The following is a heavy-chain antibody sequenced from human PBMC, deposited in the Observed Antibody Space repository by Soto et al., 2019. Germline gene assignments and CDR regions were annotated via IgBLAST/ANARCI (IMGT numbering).Heavy chain of an antibody. V-gene: IGHV5-10-1*01. Sequence: XESLKLYWKCSGNTFTSYGSTWVRQMPGKGLEWMGRIDPSDSQTDYSPSFKGHVTISSDKSTSTAYLQWTSLKASDTAIYYCARTGGITAIGSAFDVCGQGTKVTVSS. J-gene: IGHJ3*01. CDR1: GNTFTSYG. CDR2: IDPSDSQT. D-gene: IGHD1-20*01. CDR3: ARTGGITAIGSAFDV.